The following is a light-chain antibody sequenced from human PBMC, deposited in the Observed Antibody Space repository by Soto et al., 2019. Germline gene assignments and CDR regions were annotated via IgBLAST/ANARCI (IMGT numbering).Light chain of an antibody. CDR1: SSDVGNYNY. CDR3: SSYTDSSTYV. Sequence: QSALTQPASVSGSPGQSITISCTGTSSDVGNYNYVSWYQQHPGKAPKLMICEVNKRPSGVSNRFSGSKSGDTASLTVSGLQAEDEADYYCSSYTDSSTYVFGTGTKVTVL. CDR2: EVN. J-gene: IGLJ1*01. V-gene: IGLV2-14*01.